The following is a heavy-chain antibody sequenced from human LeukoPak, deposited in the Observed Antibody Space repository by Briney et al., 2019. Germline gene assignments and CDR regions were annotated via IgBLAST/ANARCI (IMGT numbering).Heavy chain of an antibody. Sequence: ASVKVSCKASGYTFTSYYMHWVRQAPGQGLEWMGIINPSGGSTSYAQKFQGRVTMTRDTSTSTVYMELSSLRSEDTAVYYCARVHYYGSGSYYNVPSYYFDYWGQGTLVTVSS. CDR1: GYTFTSYY. V-gene: IGHV1-46*01. CDR2: INPSGGST. D-gene: IGHD3-10*01. J-gene: IGHJ4*02. CDR3: ARVHYYGSGSYYNVPSYYFDY.